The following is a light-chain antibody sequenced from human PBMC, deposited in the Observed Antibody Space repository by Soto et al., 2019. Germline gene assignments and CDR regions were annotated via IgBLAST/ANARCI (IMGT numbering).Light chain of an antibody. CDR3: QQYNNWPPDRT. CDR1: QSVGSN. J-gene: IGKJ1*01. CDR2: GAS. Sequence: IMMTQSPATLSVSPGERATLSCRASQSVGSNLAWYQQKPGQAPRLLIYGASTRATGIPARFSGSGSGTEFTLTISSLQSEDFAIYFCQQYNNWPPDRTFGQGTKVEIK. V-gene: IGKV3-15*01.